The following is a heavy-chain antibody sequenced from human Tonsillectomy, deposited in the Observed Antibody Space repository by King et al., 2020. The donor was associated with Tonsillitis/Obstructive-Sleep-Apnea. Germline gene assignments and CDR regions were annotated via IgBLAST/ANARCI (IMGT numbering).Heavy chain of an antibody. V-gene: IGHV3-15*01. Sequence: QLVQSGGGLVKPGGSLRLSCAASGFTFSNAWMSWVRQAPGKGLEWVGRIKSKTDGGITDYAAPVKGRFTISRDDSKNTLYLQMNSLKTEDTAVYYCTTTTNPYYDILTGYYLYYFDYWGQGTLVTVSS. CDR2: IKSKTDGGIT. CDR1: GFTFSNAW. J-gene: IGHJ4*02. D-gene: IGHD3-9*01. CDR3: TTTTNPYYDILTGYYLYYFDY.